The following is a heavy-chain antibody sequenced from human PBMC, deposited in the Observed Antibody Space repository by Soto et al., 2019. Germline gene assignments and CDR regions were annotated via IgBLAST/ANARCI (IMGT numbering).Heavy chain of an antibody. D-gene: IGHD3-9*01. Sequence: EVQLVESGGGLVQPGGSLRLSCAASGFTFSSYWMRWVRQAPGKGLEWVANIRQEGSEKYYVDSVKGRFTISRDNAKNSLYLQMNSLRAEDTAVYYCARVLTGAFDHWGQGTLGTVSS. CDR1: GFTFSSYW. CDR2: IRQEGSEK. J-gene: IGHJ4*02. V-gene: IGHV3-7*01. CDR3: ARVLTGAFDH.